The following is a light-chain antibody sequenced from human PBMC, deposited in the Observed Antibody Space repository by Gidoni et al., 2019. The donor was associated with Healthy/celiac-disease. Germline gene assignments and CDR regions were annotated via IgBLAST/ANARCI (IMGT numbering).Light chain of an antibody. J-gene: IGKJ3*01. CDR1: QGICNY. CDR2: AAS. CDR3: QKYNSAPHT. Sequence: DIQMTQSPSSLSASVGDRVTLTCRASQGICNYLAWYQQKPGKVPKLLFYAASTLQAGVPSRFSGSGSGTDFTLTISSLQPEDVATYYCQKYNSAPHTFGPGTKVDIK. V-gene: IGKV1-27*01.